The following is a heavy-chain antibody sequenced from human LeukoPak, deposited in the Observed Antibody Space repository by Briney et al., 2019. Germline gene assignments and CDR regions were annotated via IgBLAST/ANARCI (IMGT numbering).Heavy chain of an antibody. CDR2: ISGSGDST. D-gene: IGHD1-14*01. CDR1: GFTFSSYA. J-gene: IGHJ4*02. Sequence: PGGSLRLSCAASGFTFSSYAMNWVRQAPGKGLEWVSGISGSGDSTYYADSVKGRFTISRDNSKNTLYLQMNSLRAEDTAVYYCAKDNRDTRRAFDYWGQGTLVTVSS. CDR3: AKDNRDTRRAFDY. V-gene: IGHV3-23*01.